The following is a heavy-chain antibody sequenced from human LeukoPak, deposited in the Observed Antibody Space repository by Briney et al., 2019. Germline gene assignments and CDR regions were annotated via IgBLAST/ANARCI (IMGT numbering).Heavy chain of an antibody. V-gene: IGHV3-74*01. D-gene: IGHD2/OR15-2a*01. J-gene: IGHJ4*02. CDR1: GNHW. CDR2: INSDGSWT. Sequence: GGSLRLSCAASGNHWMHWVCQVPGKGLVWVSHINSDGSWTSYADSVKGRFTISKDNAKNTVYLQMNSLRAEDTAVYYCVSFYETYWGRGTLVTVSS. CDR3: VSFYETY.